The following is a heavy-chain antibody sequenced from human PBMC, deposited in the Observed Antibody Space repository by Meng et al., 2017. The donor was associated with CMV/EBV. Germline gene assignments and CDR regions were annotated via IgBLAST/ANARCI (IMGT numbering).Heavy chain of an antibody. Sequence: SETLSLTCAVSDGSFNSGHWWSWVRQPPGKGLEWIGEAHAGGATTYSPSLRGRVTMSVDASKNQFSLKLSSVTAADTAVYYCARGGDDFWSGYYDYWGQGTLVTVSS. V-gene: IGHV4-4*02. D-gene: IGHD3-3*01. CDR1: DGSFNSGHW. J-gene: IGHJ4*02. CDR3: ARGGDDFWSGYYDY. CDR2: AHAGGAT.